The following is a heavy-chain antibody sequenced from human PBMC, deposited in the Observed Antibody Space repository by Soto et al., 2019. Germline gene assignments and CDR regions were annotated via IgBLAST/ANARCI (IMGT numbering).Heavy chain of an antibody. CDR2: LYSGGGT. CDR1: GFTGGSHY. D-gene: IGHD6-6*01. V-gene: IGHV3-66*01. Sequence: WGPLRLSYAAAGFTGGSHYVNWVRKVPGKGLEWVAVLYSGGGTDYADSVKGRFTISRDNSKNTLYLQMNSLRAEDTAVYYCAISTIVGRNCLDYWGQGTRVTVSS. J-gene: IGHJ4*02. CDR3: AISTIVGRNCLDY.